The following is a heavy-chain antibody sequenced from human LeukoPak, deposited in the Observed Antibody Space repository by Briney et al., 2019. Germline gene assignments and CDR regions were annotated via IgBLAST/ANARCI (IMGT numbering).Heavy chain of an antibody. CDR1: GFTFSSYS. CDR3: ASGSSGLTGVDY. J-gene: IGHJ4*02. Sequence: GGSLRLSCAASGFTFSSYSMNWVRQAPGKGLEWVAVISYDGSNKYYADSVKGRFTISRDNSKNTLYLQMNSLRAEDTAVYYCASGSSGLTGVDYWGQGTLVTVSS. V-gene: IGHV3-30*03. D-gene: IGHD3-9*01. CDR2: ISYDGSNK.